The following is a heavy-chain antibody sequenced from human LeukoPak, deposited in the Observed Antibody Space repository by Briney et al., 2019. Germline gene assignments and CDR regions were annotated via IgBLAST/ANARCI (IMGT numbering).Heavy chain of an antibody. Sequence: GGSLRLSCAASGFTFSSYSMNWVRQAPGKGLEWVSSISSSSSYIYYADSVKGRFTISGDNAKNSLYLQMNSLRAEDTAVYYCARDGDDSSGYYYFDYWGQGTLVTVSS. CDR3: ARDGDDSSGYYYFDY. V-gene: IGHV3-21*01. J-gene: IGHJ4*02. CDR2: ISSSSSYI. D-gene: IGHD3-22*01. CDR1: GFTFSSYS.